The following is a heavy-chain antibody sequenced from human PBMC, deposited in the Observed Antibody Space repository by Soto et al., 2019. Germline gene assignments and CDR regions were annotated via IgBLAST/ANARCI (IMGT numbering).Heavy chain of an antibody. CDR3: ARGPSGDKVDY. CDR1: GGSISSGDYD. D-gene: IGHD1-26*01. Sequence: QVQLQESGPGLVEPSQTLSLTCTVSGGSISSGDYDWSWIRQPPGKDLEWIGHIYNSGNTYSNPSLKSXGTPSXXTSKHQFSLKLSSVTAADTAVYSCARGPSGDKVDYWGQGTLVTVSS. CDR2: IYNSGNT. V-gene: IGHV4-30-4*01. J-gene: IGHJ4*02.